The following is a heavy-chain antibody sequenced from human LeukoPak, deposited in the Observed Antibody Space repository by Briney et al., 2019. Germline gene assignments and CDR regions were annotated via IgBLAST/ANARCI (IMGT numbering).Heavy chain of an antibody. CDR2: IDPSDSYT. V-gene: IGHV5-10-1*01. CDR1: GYSFTTYG. J-gene: IGHJ4*02. Sequence: GESLKISCKGSGYSFTTYGISWVRQMPGKGLEWMGRIDPSDSYTNYSPSFQGHVTISADKSFSTAYLQWTSLKASDTAMYYCARHAKAYGSSCDYWGQGTLVTVSS. CDR3: ARHAKAYGSSCDY. D-gene: IGHD6-13*01.